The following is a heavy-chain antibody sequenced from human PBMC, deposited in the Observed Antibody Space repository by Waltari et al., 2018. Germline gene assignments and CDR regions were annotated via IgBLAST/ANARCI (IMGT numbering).Heavy chain of an antibody. V-gene: IGHV4-59*01. CDR2: IYYSGST. Sequence: QVQLQESGPGLVKPSETLSLTCTVSGGSISSYYWSWIRQPPGKGLEWIGYIYYSGSTNYTPSLQSRVTISVDTSKNQFSLKLSSVTAADTAVYYCARAVYYDFWSGYYTYWYFDLWGRGTLVTVSS. D-gene: IGHD3-3*01. CDR3: ARAVYYDFWSGYYTYWYFDL. J-gene: IGHJ2*01. CDR1: GGSISSYY.